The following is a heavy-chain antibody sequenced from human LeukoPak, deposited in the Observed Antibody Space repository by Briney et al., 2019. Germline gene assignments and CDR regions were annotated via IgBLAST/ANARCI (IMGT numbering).Heavy chain of an antibody. CDR1: GYSISSGYY. CDR3: ARDEVEYSSSSLGY. D-gene: IGHD6-6*01. CDR2: IYSSGRT. J-gene: IGHJ4*02. V-gene: IGHV4-38-2*02. Sequence: PSETLSLTCAVSGYSISSGYYWAWIRQPPGKGLEWIGSIYSSGRTSYNPSLKSRVTISIDTSKNHFSLKLSSVTAADTAVYYCARDEVEYSSSSLGYWGQGTLVTVSS.